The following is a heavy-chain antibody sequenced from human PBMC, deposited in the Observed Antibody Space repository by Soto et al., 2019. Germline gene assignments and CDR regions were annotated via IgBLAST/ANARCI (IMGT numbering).Heavy chain of an antibody. CDR3: ARDLNGDPNYYMDV. D-gene: IGHD7-27*01. CDR2: ISLTSSTI. Sequence: GGSLRLSCAASGFSLSDNAMNWVRQAPGKGLEWISYISLTSSTIYYADSVKGRFTISRDNAQNSVFLQMNSLRDDDTAVYFCARDLNGDPNYYMDVWGQGTTVTVSS. V-gene: IGHV3-48*02. CDR1: GFSLSDNA. J-gene: IGHJ6*02.